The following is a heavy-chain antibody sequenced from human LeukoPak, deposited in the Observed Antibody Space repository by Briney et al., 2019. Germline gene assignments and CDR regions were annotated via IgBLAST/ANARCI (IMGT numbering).Heavy chain of an antibody. D-gene: IGHD2-8*01. Sequence: GGSLRLSCAASGFTFSTYTMSWVRQAPGKGLEWVSAISGSGGSTYYADSVKGRFTISRDNSKNTLYLQMNSLRAEDTAIYYCAKDRGGCANGVCHTLGAFDVWGHGTMVTVSS. CDR2: ISGSGGST. CDR1: GFTFSTYT. CDR3: AKDRGGCANGVCHTLGAFDV. V-gene: IGHV3-23*01. J-gene: IGHJ3*01.